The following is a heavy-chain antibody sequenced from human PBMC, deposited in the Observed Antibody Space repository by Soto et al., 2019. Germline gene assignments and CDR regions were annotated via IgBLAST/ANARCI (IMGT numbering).Heavy chain of an antibody. CDR2: ISISSSYT. V-gene: IGHV3-11*05. CDR1: GFTFSDYS. CDR3: ARGSKNFDY. J-gene: IGHJ4*02. Sequence: QVQLVEFGGGLVKPGGSLRLSCAASGFTFSDYSMSWIRQAPGKGLEWLSYISISSSYTNYADSVKGRFTISRDNAKNSLFLQMNSLRAEDTAVYYCARGSKNFDYWGQGTLVTVSS.